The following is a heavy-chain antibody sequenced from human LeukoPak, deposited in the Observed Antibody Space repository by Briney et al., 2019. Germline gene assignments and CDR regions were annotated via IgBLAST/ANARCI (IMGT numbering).Heavy chain of an antibody. J-gene: IGHJ4*02. CDR2: ISYDGSNK. Sequence: GGSLRLSCAASGFTFSSYGMHWVRQAPGKGLEWVAVISYDGSNKYYADSVKGRFTISRDNSKNTLYLQMNSLRAEDTAVYYCGSGGLRWSLNPDYWGQGILVTVSS. D-gene: IGHD4-23*01. V-gene: IGHV3-30*03. CDR1: GFTFSSYG. CDR3: GSGGLRWSLNPDY.